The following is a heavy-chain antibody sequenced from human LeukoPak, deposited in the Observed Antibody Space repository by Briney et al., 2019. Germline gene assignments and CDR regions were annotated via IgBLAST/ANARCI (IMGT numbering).Heavy chain of an antibody. Sequence: PSETLSLTCTVSGGSISSYYWSWIRQPAGKGLEWIGRIYTSGSTNYNPSLKSRVTISVDKSKNQFSLKLSSVTAADTAVYYCARDQPPDYSNSNYYYYMDVWGKGTTVTVSS. CDR3: ARDQPPDYSNSNYYYYMDV. CDR1: GGSISSYY. J-gene: IGHJ6*03. V-gene: IGHV4-4*07. D-gene: IGHD4-11*01. CDR2: IYTSGST.